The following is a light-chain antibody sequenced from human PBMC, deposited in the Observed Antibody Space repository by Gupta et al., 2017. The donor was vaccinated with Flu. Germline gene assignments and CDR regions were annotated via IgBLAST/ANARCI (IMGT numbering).Light chain of an antibody. Sequence: RVTITCRASQSISSYLNWYQQKPGKAPKLLIYAASSLQSGVPSRFSGSGSGTDFTLTISSLQPEDFATYYCQQSYSTPFTFGPGTKVDIK. CDR1: QSISSY. CDR2: AAS. CDR3: QQSYSTPFT. V-gene: IGKV1-39*01. J-gene: IGKJ3*01.